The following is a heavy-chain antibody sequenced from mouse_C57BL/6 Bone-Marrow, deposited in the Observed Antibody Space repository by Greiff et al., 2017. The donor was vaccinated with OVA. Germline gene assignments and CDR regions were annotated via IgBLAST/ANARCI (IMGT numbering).Heavy chain of an antibody. CDR1: GYTFTAYT. V-gene: IGHV1-62-2*01. CDR3: ARRCPYFYAMDD. Sequence: QVQLQQSGAELVKPGASVKLSCKASGYTFTAYTIHWVKQRPGQGLEWIGWFYPGSGGTKYNEKFKGKATLTVDKSSSTAYLELSRLTSEDSAVFVCARRCPYFYAMDDWGQGTTVTVSS. CDR2: FYPGSGGT. J-gene: IGHJ4*01. D-gene: IGHD3-3*01.